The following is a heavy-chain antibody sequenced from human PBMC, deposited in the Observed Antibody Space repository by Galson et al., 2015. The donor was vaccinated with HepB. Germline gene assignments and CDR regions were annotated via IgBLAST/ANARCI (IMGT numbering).Heavy chain of an antibody. CDR2: ISHTGNTI. Sequence: SLRLSCAVSGFTFSSYEMNWVRQAPGKGLEWVSYISHTGNTIYYADSVKGRFTISRDNAKNSLHLQMNSLRAEDTAVYYCARGVDITMIAVARGYDAFDIWGQGTMVTVSS. V-gene: IGHV3-48*03. D-gene: IGHD3-22*01. CDR1: GFTFSSYE. CDR3: ARGVDITMIAVARGYDAFDI. J-gene: IGHJ3*02.